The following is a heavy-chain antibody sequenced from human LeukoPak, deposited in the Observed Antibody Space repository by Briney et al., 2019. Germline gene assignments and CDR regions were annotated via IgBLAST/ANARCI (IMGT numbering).Heavy chain of an antibody. CDR1: GGTFSSYA. J-gene: IGHJ4*02. D-gene: IGHD3-22*01. CDR2: IIPIFGTA. CDR3: ARDHPYYYDSSGYYDYPYFDY. V-gene: IGHV1-69*13. Sequence: ASVKVSCKASGGTFSSYAISWVRQAPGQGLEWMGGIIPIFGTANYAQKFQSRVTITADESTSTAYMELSSLRSEDTAVYYCARDHPYYYDSSGYYDYPYFDYWGQGTLVTVSS.